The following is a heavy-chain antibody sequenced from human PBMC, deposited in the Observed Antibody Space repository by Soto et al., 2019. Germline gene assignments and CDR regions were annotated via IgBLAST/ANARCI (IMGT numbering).Heavy chain of an antibody. D-gene: IGHD6-13*01. J-gene: IGHJ5*02. Sequence: GASVKVSCKASGYTFTGCYMHWVRQAPGQGLEWMGWINPNSGGTNYAQKFQGWVTMTRDTSISTAYMELSRLRSDDTAVYYCARAHSSSWYWFDPWGQGTLVTVSS. CDR2: INPNSGGT. CDR1: GYTFTGCY. V-gene: IGHV1-2*04. CDR3: ARAHSSSWYWFDP.